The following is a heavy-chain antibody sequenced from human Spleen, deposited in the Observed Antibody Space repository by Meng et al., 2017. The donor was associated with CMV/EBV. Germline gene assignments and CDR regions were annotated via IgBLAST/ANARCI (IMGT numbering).Heavy chain of an antibody. Sequence: GESLKISCAASGFTFSDYYMSWIRQAPGKGLEWVSAIGTAGDTYYPASVKGRFTISRDNAKNSLYLQMNSLRAEDTALYYCAGDPLAGGMDVWGQGTTVTVSS. J-gene: IGHJ6*02. CDR1: GFTFSDYY. D-gene: IGHD3-10*01. CDR3: AGDPLAGGMDV. CDR2: IGTAGDT. V-gene: IGHV3-69-1*01.